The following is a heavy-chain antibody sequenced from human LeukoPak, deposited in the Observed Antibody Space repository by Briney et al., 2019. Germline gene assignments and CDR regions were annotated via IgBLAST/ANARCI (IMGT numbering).Heavy chain of an antibody. CDR2: ISAYNGNT. V-gene: IGHV1-18*01. CDR1: GYTFTSYG. CDR3: ARVSGPSNVLRFLEWFANTPSPYYFDY. D-gene: IGHD3-3*01. Sequence: ASVKVSCKASGYTFTSYGISWVRQAPGQGLEWMGWISAYNGNTNYAQKLQGRVTMTTDTSTSTAYMELRSLRSDDTAVYYCARVSGPSNVLRFLEWFANTPSPYYFDYWGQGTLVTVSS. J-gene: IGHJ4*02.